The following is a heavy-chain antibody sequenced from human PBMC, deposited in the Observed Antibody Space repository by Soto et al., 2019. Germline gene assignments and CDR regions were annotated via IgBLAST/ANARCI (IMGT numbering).Heavy chain of an antibody. CDR2: IIPIFGTA. Sequence: GASVKVSCKASGGTFSSYAISWVRQAPGQGLEWMGGIIPIFGTANYAQKFQGRVTITADESTSTAYMELSSLRSEDTAVYYCAREGYCSGGSCYSSHKARHFDLWGRGTLVTVSS. V-gene: IGHV1-69*13. CDR1: GGTFSSYA. CDR3: AREGYCSGGSCYSSHKARHFDL. D-gene: IGHD2-15*01. J-gene: IGHJ2*01.